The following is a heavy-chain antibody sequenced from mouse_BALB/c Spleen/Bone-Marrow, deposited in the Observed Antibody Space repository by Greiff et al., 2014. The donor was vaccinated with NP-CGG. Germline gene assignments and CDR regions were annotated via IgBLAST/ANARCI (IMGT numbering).Heavy chain of an antibody. D-gene: IGHD3-2*02. CDR1: GYTFTSYW. Sequence: VHLQQSGAELAKPGASVKLSCKASGYTFTSYWMHWVKQRPGQGLEWIGYFYPSTGYTEYNQKFKDKATLTADKSSSTAYMQLTNRPAVYSAVEYGARRKATCFDDWGEGTTLTVSS. CDR3: ARRKATCFDD. CDR2: FYPSTGYT. V-gene: IGHV1-7*01. J-gene: IGHJ2*01.